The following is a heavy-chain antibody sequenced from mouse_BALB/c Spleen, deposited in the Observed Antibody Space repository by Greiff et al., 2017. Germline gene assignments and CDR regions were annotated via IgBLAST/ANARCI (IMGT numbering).Heavy chain of an antibody. CDR2: IDPANGNT. D-gene: IGHD1-1*01. V-gene: IGHV14-3*02. CDR3: AILITTVVATPFDY. J-gene: IGHJ2*01. CDR1: GFNIKDTY. Sequence: EVQGVESGAELVKPGASVKLSCTASGFNIKDTYMHWVKQRPEQGLEWIGRIDPANGNTKYDPKFQGKATITADTSSNTAYLQLSSLTSEDTAVYYCAILITTVVATPFDYWGQGTTLTVSS.